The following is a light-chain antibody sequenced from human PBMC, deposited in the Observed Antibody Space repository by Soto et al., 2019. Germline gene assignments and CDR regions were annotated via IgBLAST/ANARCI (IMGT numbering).Light chain of an antibody. V-gene: IGKV3-11*01. CDR3: QQRSSWYS. CDR1: QSVTKY. Sequence: EIVLTQSPATLSLSPGERATLSYRASQSVTKYLAWYQQKPGQAPRLLIYDASNRATGVPARFSGSGSGTDFTLTISSLQPEDFAVYYCQQRSSWYSFGQGTKLEIK. CDR2: DAS. J-gene: IGKJ2*03.